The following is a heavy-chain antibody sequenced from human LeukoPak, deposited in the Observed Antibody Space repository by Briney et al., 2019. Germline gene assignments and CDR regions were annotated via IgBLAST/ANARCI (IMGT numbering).Heavy chain of an antibody. CDR1: GFTFSNYG. Sequence: PGGSLRLSCAASGFTFSNYGMHWVRQAPGKGLEWVAVISYDGTNKYYADSVKGRCTISRDNSKNTLYLQMNSLRAKDTAVYYCAKDFPDYWGQGTLVTVSS. CDR3: AKDFPDY. V-gene: IGHV3-30*18. J-gene: IGHJ4*02. CDR2: ISYDGTNK.